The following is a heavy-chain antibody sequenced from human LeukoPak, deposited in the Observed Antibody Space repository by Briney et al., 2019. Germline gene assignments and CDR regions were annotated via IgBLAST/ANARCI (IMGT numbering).Heavy chain of an antibody. V-gene: IGHV4-4*02. Sequence: SETLSLTCAVSGGSISSSNWWSWVRQPPGKGLEWIGQIYHSGSTNYNPSLKSRLTLSVDTSKNQFSLRLNSVTAADTAVYYCTRRGHYDTFDYWGPGSLVTVSS. CDR2: IYHSGST. D-gene: IGHD3-9*01. J-gene: IGHJ4*02. CDR1: GGSISSSNW. CDR3: TRRGHYDTFDY.